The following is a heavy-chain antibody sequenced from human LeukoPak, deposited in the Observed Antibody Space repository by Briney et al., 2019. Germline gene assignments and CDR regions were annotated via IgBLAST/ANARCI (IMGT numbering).Heavy chain of an antibody. V-gene: IGHV1-18*01. Sequence: GASVKASCKASGYTFTSYGISWVRQAPGQGLEWMGWISAYNGNTNYAQKLQGRVTMTTDTSTSTAYMELRSLRSDDTAVYYCARVYYGSGSYYKPQSVFDYWGQGTLVTVSS. CDR1: GYTFTSYG. CDR2: ISAYNGNT. D-gene: IGHD3-10*01. J-gene: IGHJ4*02. CDR3: ARVYYGSGSYYKPQSVFDY.